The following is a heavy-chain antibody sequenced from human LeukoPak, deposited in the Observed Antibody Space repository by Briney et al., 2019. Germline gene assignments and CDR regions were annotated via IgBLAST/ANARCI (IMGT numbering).Heavy chain of an antibody. CDR3: ARDPGGSYSLFDY. Sequence: LVASVKVACKASVYTFTSYGISWVRQAPVQGLEWVGWINPNSGGTNYAQKFQGRVTMTRDTSISTAYMELSRLRSDDTAVYYCARDPGGSYSLFDYWGQGTLVTVSS. J-gene: IGHJ4*02. CDR2: INPNSGGT. V-gene: IGHV1-2*02. D-gene: IGHD1-26*01. CDR1: VYTFTSYG.